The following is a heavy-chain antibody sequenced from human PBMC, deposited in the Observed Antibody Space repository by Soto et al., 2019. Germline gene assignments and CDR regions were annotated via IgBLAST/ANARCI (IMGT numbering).Heavy chain of an antibody. J-gene: IGHJ5*02. CDR1: GGSISSSSYY. Sequence: SETLSLTCTVSGGSISSSSYYWGWIRQPPGKGLEWIGSIYYSGSTYYNPSLKSRVTISVDTSKNQFSLKLSSVTAADTAVYYCARHQLVRGVQGVVWFDPWGQGTLVTVS. CDR2: IYYSGST. CDR3: ARHQLVRGVQGVVWFDP. D-gene: IGHD3-10*01. V-gene: IGHV4-39*01.